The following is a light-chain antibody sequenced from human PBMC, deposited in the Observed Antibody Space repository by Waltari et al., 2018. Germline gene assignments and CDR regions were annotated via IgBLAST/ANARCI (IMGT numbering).Light chain of an antibody. CDR1: QRVGSQ. CDR3: QQRLSWPIT. Sequence: EIVLTQSPATLSLSPGERATLSCRASQRVGSQLAWHQQKSGQAPRLLICDASNRATGIPARFSGSGSGTDFTLTITSLEPEDFAVYYCQQRLSWPITFGGGTKVEIK. J-gene: IGKJ4*01. V-gene: IGKV3-11*01. CDR2: DAS.